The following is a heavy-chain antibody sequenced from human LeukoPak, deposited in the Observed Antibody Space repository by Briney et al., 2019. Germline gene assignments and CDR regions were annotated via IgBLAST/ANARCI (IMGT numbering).Heavy chain of an antibody. J-gene: IGHJ3*02. CDR1: GYTFTSYG. CDR3: ARYYDILTGYGEDAFDI. CDR2: ISAYNGNT. Sequence: ASVKVSCKASGYTFTSYGMSWVRQAPGQGLEWMGWISAYNGNTNYAQKLQGRVTMTTDTSTSTAYMELRSLRSDDTAVYYCARYYDILTGYGEDAFDIWGQGTMVTVSS. D-gene: IGHD3-9*01. V-gene: IGHV1-18*01.